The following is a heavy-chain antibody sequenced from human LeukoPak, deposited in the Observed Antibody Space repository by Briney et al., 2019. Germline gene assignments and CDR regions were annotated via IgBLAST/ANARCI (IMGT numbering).Heavy chain of an antibody. D-gene: IGHD3-9*01. CDR2: IRTTAEGAKYA. Sequence: GGSLRLSCATSGFRFTDYPMNWVRQAPGKGLDWISNIRTTAEGAKYAYYADSVKGRVTISRDDGKNTLYLHMNSLRDDDTAVYYCATDQRYAFDYWGQGILVTVSS. J-gene: IGHJ4*02. CDR3: ATDQRYAFDY. V-gene: IGHV3-48*02. CDR1: GFRFTDYP.